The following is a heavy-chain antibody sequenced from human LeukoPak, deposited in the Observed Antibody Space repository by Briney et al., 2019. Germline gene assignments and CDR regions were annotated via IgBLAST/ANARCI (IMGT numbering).Heavy chain of an antibody. CDR1: GGSISSGSYY. V-gene: IGHV4-61*02. CDR3: ARVPVSSSSSTFDY. D-gene: IGHD6-13*01. CDR2: IYTSGST. Sequence: SETLSLTCTVSGGSISSGSYYWSWIRQPAGKGLEWIGRIYTSGSTNYNPSLKSRVTISVDTSKNQFSLKLSSVTAADTAVYYCARVPVSSSSSTFDYWGQGTLVTVSS. J-gene: IGHJ4*02.